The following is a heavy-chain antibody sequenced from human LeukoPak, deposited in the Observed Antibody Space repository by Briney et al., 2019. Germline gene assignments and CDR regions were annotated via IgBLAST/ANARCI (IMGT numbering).Heavy chain of an antibody. D-gene: IGHD3-3*01. J-gene: IGHJ3*02. V-gene: IGHV3-23*01. CDR3: AREHYDFWSGYFYAFDI. Sequence: GGSLRLSCAASGFTFSSYAMSWVRQAPGKGLEWVSAISGSGGGTYYADSVKGRFTISRDNSKNTLYLQMNSLRAEDTAVYYCAREHYDFWSGYFYAFDIWGQGTMVTVSS. CDR1: GFTFSSYA. CDR2: ISGSGGGT.